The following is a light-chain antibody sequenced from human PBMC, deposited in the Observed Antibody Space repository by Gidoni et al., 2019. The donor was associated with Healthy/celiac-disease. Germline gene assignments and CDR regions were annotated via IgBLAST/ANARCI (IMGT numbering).Light chain of an antibody. Sequence: SELTQPPSVSVSPGQTARITCSGDALPKQYAYWYQQKPGQSPVLVIYTDSERPSVIPERFSGSSSGTTVTLTISGVQAEDEADYYCQSSDSSGTYVVFGGGTKLTVL. V-gene: IGLV3-25*02. J-gene: IGLJ2*01. CDR2: TDS. CDR1: ALPKQY. CDR3: QSSDSSGTYVV.